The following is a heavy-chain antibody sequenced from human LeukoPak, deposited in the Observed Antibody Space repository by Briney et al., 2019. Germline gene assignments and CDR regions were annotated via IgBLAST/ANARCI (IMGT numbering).Heavy chain of an antibody. J-gene: IGHJ4*02. V-gene: IGHV3-48*04. CDR1: GFTFSSYS. Sequence: PGGSLRLSCAASGFTFSSYSMNWVRQAPGKGVERVSYISSSSSTIYYADSVKGRFTISRDNAKNSLYLQMNSLRAEDTAVYYCARDWYSGYPPSRYFDYWGQGTQVSVSS. D-gene: IGHD5-12*01. CDR3: ARDWYSGYPPSRYFDY. CDR2: ISSSSSTI.